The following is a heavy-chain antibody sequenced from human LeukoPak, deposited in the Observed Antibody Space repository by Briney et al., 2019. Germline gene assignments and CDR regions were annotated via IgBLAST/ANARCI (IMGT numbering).Heavy chain of an antibody. D-gene: IGHD3-22*01. CDR1: GFTVSSNY. CDR3: AKYLGINGYFDY. J-gene: IGHJ4*02. V-gene: IGHV3-66*01. CDR2: IYSGGST. Sequence: GGSLRLSCAASGFTVSSNYMSWVRQAPGKGLEWVSVIYSGGSTYYADSVKGRFTISRDDSKNTLYLQMNSLRAEDTAVYYCAKYLGINGYFDYWGQGTLVTVSS.